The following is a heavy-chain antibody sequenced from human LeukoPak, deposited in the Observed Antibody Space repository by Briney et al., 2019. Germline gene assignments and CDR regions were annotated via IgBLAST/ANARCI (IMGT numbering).Heavy chain of an antibody. CDR3: AKRSAESSGYFDS. J-gene: IGHJ4*02. V-gene: IGHV3-30*02. D-gene: IGHD6-19*01. Sequence: QPGGSLRLSCAASGFTFSSYGMHWVRQAPGKGLEWVAFIRYDGSNKYYADSVKGRFTISRDNSKNTLYLQMNSLRAEDTAIYYCAKRSAESSGYFDSWGQGTLVTVSS. CDR2: IRYDGSNK. CDR1: GFTFSSYG.